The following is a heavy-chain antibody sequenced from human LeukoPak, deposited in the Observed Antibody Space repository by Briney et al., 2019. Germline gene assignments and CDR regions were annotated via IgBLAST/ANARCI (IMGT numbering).Heavy chain of an antibody. CDR3: ARGAKNVRFLEWLSAEYFDY. Sequence: GGSLRLSCAASGFTFSSYWMHWVRQAPGKGLVWVSRIDSDGSSTSYADSVKGRFTISRDSAKNTLYLQMNSLRAEDTAVYYCARGAKNVRFLEWLSAEYFDYWGQGTLVTVSS. D-gene: IGHD3-3*01. J-gene: IGHJ4*02. CDR2: IDSDGSST. V-gene: IGHV3-74*01. CDR1: GFTFSSYW.